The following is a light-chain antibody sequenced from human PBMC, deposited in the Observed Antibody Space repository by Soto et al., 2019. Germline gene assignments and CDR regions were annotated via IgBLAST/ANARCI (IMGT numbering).Light chain of an antibody. CDR1: QSVGSTY. V-gene: IGKV3-20*01. CDR3: QQHGSSPPT. Sequence: EIVLTQSPGTLSLSPGERATLSCRASQSVGSTYLAWYQQKPGQAPRLLIYGASSRATGIPDRFSGRGSGTDFTLTISRLEPEDFAVYFCQQHGSSPPTFGQGTKVEI. CDR2: GAS. J-gene: IGKJ1*01.